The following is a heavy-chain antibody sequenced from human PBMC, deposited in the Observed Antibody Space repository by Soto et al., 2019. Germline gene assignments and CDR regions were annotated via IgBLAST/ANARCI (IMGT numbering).Heavy chain of an antibody. CDR2: ISAYNGNT. J-gene: IGHJ4*02. D-gene: IGHD6-13*01. CDR3: ARMADSSSWASNFDY. Sequence: ASVRVSCKASCYTFTSYGISWVRQAPGQGLEWMGWISAYNGNTNYAQKLQGRVTMTTDTSTSTAYMELRSLRSDDTAVYYCARMADSSSWASNFDYWGQGTLVTVSS. CDR1: CYTFTSYG. V-gene: IGHV1-18*01.